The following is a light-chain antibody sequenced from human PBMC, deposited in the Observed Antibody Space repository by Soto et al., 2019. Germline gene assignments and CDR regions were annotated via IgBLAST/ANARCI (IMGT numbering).Light chain of an antibody. V-gene: IGLV2-14*01. CDR1: SSDVGGYNY. CDR2: DVS. Sequence: QSALTQPASVSGYPGQSITISCTGTSSDVGGYNYVSWYQQHPGKAPKLMIYDVSNRPSGVYNRFSGSKSGNTASLTISGLQAEDEADYYCGSYTSSSTDVFGTGTKLTVL. CDR3: GSYTSSSTDV. J-gene: IGLJ1*01.